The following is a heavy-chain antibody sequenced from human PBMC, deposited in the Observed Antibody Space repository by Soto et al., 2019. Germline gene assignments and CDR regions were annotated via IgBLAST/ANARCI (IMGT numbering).Heavy chain of an antibody. CDR3: ARDQGTTESYGMDV. Sequence: QVQLVQSGAEVKKPGSSVKVSCKASGGTFSSYAISWVRQAPGQGLEWMGGIIPIFGTANYAQKFQGRVTXXAXEXXSTAYMELSSLRSEDTAVYYCARDQGTTESYGMDVWGQGTTVTVSS. J-gene: IGHJ6*02. V-gene: IGHV1-69*12. CDR1: GGTFSSYA. D-gene: IGHD4-17*01. CDR2: IIPIFGTA.